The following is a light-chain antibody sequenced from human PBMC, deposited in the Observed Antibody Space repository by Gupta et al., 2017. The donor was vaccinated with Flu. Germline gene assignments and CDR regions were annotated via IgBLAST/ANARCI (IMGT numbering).Light chain of an antibody. V-gene: IGKV1-5*03. Sequence: DTQVTQSPSTLSASVGDRVTITCRASQLISWLAWYQQKPGKAPDLLIYKGSRLEDGVSSRFSGAGSGTEFTLTISNLQPDDFGTYYCQHYGTFGQGTK. CDR2: KGS. CDR3: QHYGT. CDR1: QLISW. J-gene: IGKJ1*01.